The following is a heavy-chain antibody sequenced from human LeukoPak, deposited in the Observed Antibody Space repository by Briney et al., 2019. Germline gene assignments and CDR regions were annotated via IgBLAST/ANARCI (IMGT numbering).Heavy chain of an antibody. CDR1: GGTFSSYA. V-gene: IGHV1-69*01. D-gene: IGHD2-2*01. CDR2: IIPIFGTA. Sequence: SSVKVSCNASGGTFSSYAITWVRQAPGQGLEWMGGIIPIFGTANYSQKFQGRVTITADESTSTAYMELSSLRSEDTAVYYCASTYCRSTSCYEYFQHWGQGTLVTVSS. CDR3: ASTYCRSTSCYEYFQH. J-gene: IGHJ1*01.